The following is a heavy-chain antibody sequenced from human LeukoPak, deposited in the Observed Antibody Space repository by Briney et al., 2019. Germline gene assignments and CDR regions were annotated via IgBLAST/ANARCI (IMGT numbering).Heavy chain of an antibody. V-gene: IGHV1-2*06. CDR2: INPNSGGT. J-gene: IGHJ4*02. Sequence: ASARVSCKASGHTITGYYMYGVRQAPGQWLEWMGRINPNSGGTNFAQKFHGRVTMTGDTSISTAYMELSRLKSDDTAVYYCTRGDRNEKFDYWGQGTLVTASS. D-gene: IGHD1-14*01. CDR1: GHTITGYY. CDR3: TRGDRNEKFDY.